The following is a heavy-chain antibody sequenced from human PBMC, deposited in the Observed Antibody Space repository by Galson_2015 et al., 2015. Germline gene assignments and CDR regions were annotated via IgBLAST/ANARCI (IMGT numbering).Heavy chain of an antibody. V-gene: IGHV3-48*03. CDR1: GFTFSSYE. Sequence: SLRLSCAASGFTFSSYEMNWVRQAPGKGLEWVSYISSSGSTIYYADSVKGRFTISRDNAKNSLYLQMNSLRAEDTAVYYCAREFSGYDDDAFDIWGQGTMVTVSS. D-gene: IGHD5-12*01. J-gene: IGHJ3*02. CDR3: AREFSGYDDDAFDI. CDR2: ISSSGSTI.